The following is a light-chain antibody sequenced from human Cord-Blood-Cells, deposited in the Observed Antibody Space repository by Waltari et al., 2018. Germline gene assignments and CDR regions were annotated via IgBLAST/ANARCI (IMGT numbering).Light chain of an antibody. V-gene: IGLV2-23*01. CDR1: RSDVGSYTL. Sequence: QSALTQPASVSGSPGQPITISSTGTRSDVGSYTLVSWYQQHPGKAPKPTIYEGIKRPSGVSNRFSGSKSGNTAFLTISGLQAEDEADYYCCSYAGSSTWVFGGGTKLTVL. CDR2: EGI. CDR3: CSYAGSSTWV. J-gene: IGLJ3*02.